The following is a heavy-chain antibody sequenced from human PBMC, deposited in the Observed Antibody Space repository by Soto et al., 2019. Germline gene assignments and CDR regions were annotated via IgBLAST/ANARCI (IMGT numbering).Heavy chain of an antibody. CDR2: IFSSGST. Sequence: LETLSLTCTVSGGSINTFYWSWVRQPAGKGLEWIGRIFSSGSTSFNPSLESRVAMSVDTSKNHFSLNLSSVTAADMAVYYCAREGSYSAYNFAHGIQLWSFDFWGQGALVTVSS. D-gene: IGHD5-12*01. J-gene: IGHJ4*02. CDR3: AREGSYSAYNFAHGIQLWSFDF. V-gene: IGHV4-4*07. CDR1: GGSINTFY.